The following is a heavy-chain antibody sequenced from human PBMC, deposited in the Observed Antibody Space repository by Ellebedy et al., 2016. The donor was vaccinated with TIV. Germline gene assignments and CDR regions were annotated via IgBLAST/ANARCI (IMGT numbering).Heavy chain of an antibody. CDR1: GFTVSSNY. Sequence: GESLKISCAASGFTVSSNYMSWVRQAPGKGLEWVSIIYSGGTTYYADSVKGRFTISRDNAKSTLYLQMNSLRAEDTAVYYSARHDYDDYRRWFDPWGQGTLVTVSS. V-gene: IGHV3-53*01. CDR2: IYSGGTT. J-gene: IGHJ5*02. CDR3: ARHDYDDYRRWFDP. D-gene: IGHD4-17*01.